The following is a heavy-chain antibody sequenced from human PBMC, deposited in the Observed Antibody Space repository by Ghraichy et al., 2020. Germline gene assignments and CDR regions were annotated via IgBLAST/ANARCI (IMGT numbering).Heavy chain of an antibody. CDR2: ISVSGGTT. CDR1: GFAFSSYV. Sequence: GGSLRLSCAASGFAFSSYVMSWVRQAPGKGLEWVSVISVSGGTTYYADSAKGRFTVSRDNSKNTLYLQMNSLRVEDTAVYYCAKDRKYFDYWGQGTLVTVSS. J-gene: IGHJ4*02. CDR3: AKDRKYFDY. V-gene: IGHV3-23*01.